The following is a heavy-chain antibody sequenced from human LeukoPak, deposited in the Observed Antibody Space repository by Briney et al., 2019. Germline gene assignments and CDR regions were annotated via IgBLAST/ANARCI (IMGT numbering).Heavy chain of an antibody. Sequence: SETLSLTCAVSGGSTSSSNWWSWVRQPPGKGLEWIGEIYHSGSTNYNPSLKSRVTISVDKSKNQFSLKLSSVTAADTAVYYCASLPQYSSSYKIDYWGQGTLVTVSS. CDR2: IYHSGST. D-gene: IGHD6-13*01. CDR1: GGSTSSSNW. V-gene: IGHV4-4*02. CDR3: ASLPQYSSSYKIDY. J-gene: IGHJ4*02.